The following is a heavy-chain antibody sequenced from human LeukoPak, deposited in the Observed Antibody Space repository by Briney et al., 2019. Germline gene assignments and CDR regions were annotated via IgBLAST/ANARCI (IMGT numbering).Heavy chain of an antibody. CDR3: GKGGGLDTAMVNGVLAK. J-gene: IGHJ4*02. CDR1: GFTFDAYT. CDR2: IRWDGGST. D-gene: IGHD5-18*01. Sequence: GSLRLSCAASGFTFDAYTMHWVGQAPARGLGWVPLIRWDGGSTYYADSVKGRFTISRDNSKNSLYLKMNSLRTENTALYNCGKGGGLDTAMVNGVLAKRGQGTQVSVPS. V-gene: IGHV3-43*01.